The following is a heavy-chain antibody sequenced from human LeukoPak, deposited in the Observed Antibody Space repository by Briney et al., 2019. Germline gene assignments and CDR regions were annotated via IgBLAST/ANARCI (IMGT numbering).Heavy chain of an antibody. Sequence: GTSLRLSCAASAFTFSVYAMHWVRQAPGKGLEWVALISYDGSNKYYADSVKGRFTISRDNAKNSQYLQMNSLRAEDTAVYHRASSSTGFFDYWGQGALVTVSS. CDR1: AFTFSVYA. CDR3: ASSSTGFFDY. J-gene: IGHJ4*02. V-gene: IGHV3-30-3*01. CDR2: ISYDGSNK. D-gene: IGHD5/OR15-5a*01.